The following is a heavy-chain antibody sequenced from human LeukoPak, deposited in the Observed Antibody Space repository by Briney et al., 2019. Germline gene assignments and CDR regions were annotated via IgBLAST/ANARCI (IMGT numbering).Heavy chain of an antibody. Sequence: SETLSLTCTVSGYSISTGYYWGWIRQSPGKGLEWIGSIYHSGTTYYNPSPKSRVTISVDTSKNQFSLKLSSVTAADTAVYYCARVGSSYGVYYYYMDVWGKGTTVTISS. CDR2: IYHSGTT. CDR3: ARVGSSYGVYYYYMDV. D-gene: IGHD5-18*01. CDR1: GYSISTGYY. J-gene: IGHJ6*03. V-gene: IGHV4-38-2*02.